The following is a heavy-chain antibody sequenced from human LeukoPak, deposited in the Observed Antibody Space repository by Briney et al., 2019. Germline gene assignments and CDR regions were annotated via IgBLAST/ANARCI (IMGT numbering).Heavy chain of an antibody. V-gene: IGHV3-53*01. D-gene: IGHD2-21*01. Sequence: GGSLRLSCAASGFTVSSNVLSWVRQPPGKALQWVSYIYNGGSTYYADSVKGRFTISRDNSKNTLYLHMNSLRAEDTAVYYCTRGGGGSFPHYWGQGTLVTVSS. CDR1: GFTVSSNV. CDR2: IYNGGST. J-gene: IGHJ4*02. CDR3: TRGGGGSFPHY.